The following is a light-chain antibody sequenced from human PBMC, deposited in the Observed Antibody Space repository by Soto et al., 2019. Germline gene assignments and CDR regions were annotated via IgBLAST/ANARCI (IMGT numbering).Light chain of an antibody. V-gene: IGLV1-47*01. CDR3: AAWDDSLSGVV. J-gene: IGLJ2*01. CDR1: SSNAGSNY. Sequence: QSVLTQPPSASGTPGQRVTISCSGSSSNAGSNYVYWYQQLPGTAPKLLIYRNNQRPSGVPDRFSGSKSGTSGSLAISGLRSEDEADYHCAAWDDSLSGVVFGGGTKVTVL. CDR2: RNN.